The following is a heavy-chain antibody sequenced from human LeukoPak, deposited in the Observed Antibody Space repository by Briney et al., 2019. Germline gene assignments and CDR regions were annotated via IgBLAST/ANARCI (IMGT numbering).Heavy chain of an antibody. D-gene: IGHD5-12*01. CDR1: GFTFNSYA. V-gene: IGHV3-33*01. CDR2: IWYDGSNK. Sequence: PGGSPRLSCAASGFTFNSYAMHWVRQAPGKGLEWVAVIWYDGSNKYYPDSVKGRFTISRDNSKNTLYLQMNSLRAEDTAVYYCARGAADIVANIDSWGQGTLVTVSS. CDR3: ARGAADIVANIDS. J-gene: IGHJ4*02.